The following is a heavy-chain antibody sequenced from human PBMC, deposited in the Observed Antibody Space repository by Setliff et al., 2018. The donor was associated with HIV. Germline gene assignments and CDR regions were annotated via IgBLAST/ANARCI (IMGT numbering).Heavy chain of an antibody. CDR3: ATPSGNYNY. J-gene: IGHJ4*02. D-gene: IGHD3-10*01. V-gene: IGHV3-23*03. Sequence: GGSLRLSCAASGFTFSSYAMTWVRQAPGKGLAWVSVIYSDGGTTYSADSVKGRFTISRDNSKHTPYLQMNNLRAEDTAVYYCATPSGNYNYWGQGTPVTVSS. CDR1: GFTFSSYA. CDR2: IYSDGGTT.